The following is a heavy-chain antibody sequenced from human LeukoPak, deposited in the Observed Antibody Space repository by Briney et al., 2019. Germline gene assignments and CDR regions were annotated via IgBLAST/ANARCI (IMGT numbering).Heavy chain of an antibody. CDR1: GGSISSYY. CDR2: IYYSGST. V-gene: IGHV4-59*08. D-gene: IGHD3-9*01. Sequence: SETLSLTCTVSGGSISSYYWSWIRQPPGEGLEWIGYIYYSGSTNYNPSLKSRVTISVDTSKNQFSLKLSSVTAADTAVYYCARADYDILTGYYRGGPFDYWGQGTLVTVSS. J-gene: IGHJ4*02. CDR3: ARADYDILTGYYRGGPFDY.